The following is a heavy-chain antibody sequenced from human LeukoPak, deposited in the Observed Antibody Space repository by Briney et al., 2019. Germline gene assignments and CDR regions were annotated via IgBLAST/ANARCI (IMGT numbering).Heavy chain of an antibody. CDR1: GYTFTDYN. V-gene: IGHV1-2*02. Sequence: ASVKVSCKASGYTFTDYNMHWVRPAPGQGLEWMGWINPNSAGSKDAQKFQGRVTMTRDTSINTAYMELSRLTSDDTALYYCAREAASGTSYDYWGQGTLVTVSS. D-gene: IGHD1-26*01. J-gene: IGHJ4*02. CDR2: INPNSAGS. CDR3: AREAASGTSYDY.